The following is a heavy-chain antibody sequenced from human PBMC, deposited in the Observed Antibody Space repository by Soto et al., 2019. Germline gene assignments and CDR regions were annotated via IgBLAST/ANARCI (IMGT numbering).Heavy chain of an antibody. CDR1: GFTFSSYA. Sequence: EVQLLESGGGLVQPGGSLRLSCAASGFTFSSYAMSWVRQAPGKGLEGVSAISGSGGSTYYADSVKGRFTISRDNSKNPLYLQLNSLRAEDTAVYYCAYSSTPFDYWGQGSLVTVSS. D-gene: IGHD6-13*01. J-gene: IGHJ4*02. CDR3: AYSSTPFDY. CDR2: ISGSGGST. V-gene: IGHV3-23*01.